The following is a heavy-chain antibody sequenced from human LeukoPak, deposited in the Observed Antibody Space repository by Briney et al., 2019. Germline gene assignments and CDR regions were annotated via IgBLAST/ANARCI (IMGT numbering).Heavy chain of an antibody. V-gene: IGHV3-53*01. D-gene: IGHD2-15*01. CDR3: ARLLPASRPYFDY. J-gene: IGHJ4*02. CDR2: IYGAGAT. CDR1: GLTVSSEY. Sequence: PGGSLRLSCAAYGLTVSSEYLAWVRQAPGKGLEWISVIYGAGATYYADSVQGRFTISRDTYSNALYLQMNSLRVEDTAVYHCARLLPASRPYFDYWGQGTLVTVSS.